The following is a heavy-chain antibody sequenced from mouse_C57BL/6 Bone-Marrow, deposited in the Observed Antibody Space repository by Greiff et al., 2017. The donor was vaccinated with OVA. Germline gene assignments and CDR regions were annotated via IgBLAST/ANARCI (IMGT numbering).Heavy chain of an antibody. CDR3: ARWGYQRYYFDY. J-gene: IGHJ2*01. CDR1: GYAFSSYW. Sequence: QVQLQQSGAELVKPGASVKISCKASGYAFSSYWMNWVKQRPGKGLEWIGQIYPGDGDTNYNGKFKGKATLTADKSSSTAYMQLSSLTSEDSAVYFCARWGYQRYYFDYWGQGTTLTVSS. D-gene: IGHD3-1*01. V-gene: IGHV1-80*01. CDR2: IYPGDGDT.